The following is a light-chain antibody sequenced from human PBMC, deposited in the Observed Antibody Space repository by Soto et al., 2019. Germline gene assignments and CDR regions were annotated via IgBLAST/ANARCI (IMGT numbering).Light chain of an antibody. CDR1: QGIYNF. CDR2: EAS. J-gene: IGKJ2*01. CDR3: QNYNSAPYA. Sequence: DIQMTQSPSSLSASVGDRVTITCRASQGIYNFVAWYQQKPGKVPALLIYEASTLQSGVPSRFSGRGSGTDFTLTSSILQPEDVATYFCQNYNSAPYAFGQGTKLEIK. V-gene: IGKV1-27*01.